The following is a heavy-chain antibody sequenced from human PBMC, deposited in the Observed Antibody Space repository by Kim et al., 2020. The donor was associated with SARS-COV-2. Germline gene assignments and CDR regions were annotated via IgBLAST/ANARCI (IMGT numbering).Heavy chain of an antibody. CDR3: ARSSADY. CDR2: TSGRT. Sequence: TSGRTTYSPSLKGRVTMSVDTSKKQFSLKLSSGTAADTAVYYCARSSADYWGQGTLVTVSS. V-gene: IGHV4-59*10. J-gene: IGHJ4*02.